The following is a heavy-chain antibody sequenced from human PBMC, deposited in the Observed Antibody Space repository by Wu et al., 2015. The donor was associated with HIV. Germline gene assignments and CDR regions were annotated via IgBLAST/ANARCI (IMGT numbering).Heavy chain of an antibody. CDR3: ARSSILRGEXFDS. D-gene: IGHD3-10*01. V-gene: IGHV1-18*01. J-gene: IGHJ4*02. CDR2: ISTQSGTT. Sequence: QVQLVQSGAEVKKPGASVKVSCKASGYTFTNYDISWVRQAPGQGLDWLGWISTQSGTTSYPQKFKGRVTLTIDRSTTTVYMDLKNLRSDDTAVYFCARSSILRGEXFDSWGQGTLVTVSS. CDR1: GYTFTNYD.